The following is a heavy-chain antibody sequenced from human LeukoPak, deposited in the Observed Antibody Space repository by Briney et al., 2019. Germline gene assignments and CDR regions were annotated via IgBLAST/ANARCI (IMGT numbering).Heavy chain of an antibody. CDR3: ARVDTAMAFDY. D-gene: IGHD5-18*01. CDR2: VNGDGSIT. V-gene: IGHV3-74*01. J-gene: IGHJ4*02. Sequence: GGSLRLSCAASGFTFSDYWMHWVRQAPGKGLVWVSRVNGDGSITTYADSVKSRFTISRDNAKNSLYLQMNSLRAEDTAVYYCARVDTAMAFDYWGQGTLVTVSS. CDR1: GFTFSDYW.